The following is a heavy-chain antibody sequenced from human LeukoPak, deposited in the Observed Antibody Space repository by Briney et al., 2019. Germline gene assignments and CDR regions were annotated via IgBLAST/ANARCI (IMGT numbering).Heavy chain of an antibody. D-gene: IGHD2-2*01. CDR2: ISAYNGST. V-gene: IGHV1-18*04. CDR3: ARDGDIVVVPAAPHGFDP. J-gene: IGHJ5*02. CDR1: GYTFTSYG. Sequence: ASVKVSCKASGYTFTSYGISWVRQAPGQGLEWMGWISAYNGSTNYAQKLQGRVTMTTDTSTSTAYMELRSLRSDDTAVYYCARDGDIVVVPAAPHGFDPWGQGTLVTVSS.